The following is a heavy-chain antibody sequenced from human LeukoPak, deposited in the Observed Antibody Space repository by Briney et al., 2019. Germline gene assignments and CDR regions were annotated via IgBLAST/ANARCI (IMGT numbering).Heavy chain of an antibody. CDR2: INPSGGST. Sequence: ASVKVSCKASGYTFTSYYMHWVRQAPGQGREWMGIINPSGGSTSYAQKFQGRVTMTRDTSTSTVYMELSRLRSEATAVSYCERGPGIAVAHPFDYWGQGTLVTVSS. V-gene: IGHV1-46*01. CDR1: GYTFTSYY. D-gene: IGHD6-19*01. CDR3: ERGPGIAVAHPFDY. J-gene: IGHJ4*02.